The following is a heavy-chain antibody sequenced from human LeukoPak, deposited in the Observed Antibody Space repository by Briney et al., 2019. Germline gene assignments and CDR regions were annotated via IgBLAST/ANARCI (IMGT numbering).Heavy chain of an antibody. CDR3: ARWPVAAYYYYYYMDV. CDR2: IIPIFGTA. Sequence: SVKVSCKASGGTFSSYAISWVRQAPGQGLEWMGGIIPIFGTANYAQKFQGRVTITTDESTSTAYMELSSLRSEDTAVYYCARWPVAAYYYYYYMDVWGKGTTVTVSS. J-gene: IGHJ6*03. V-gene: IGHV1-69*05. CDR1: GGTFSSYA. D-gene: IGHD6-19*01.